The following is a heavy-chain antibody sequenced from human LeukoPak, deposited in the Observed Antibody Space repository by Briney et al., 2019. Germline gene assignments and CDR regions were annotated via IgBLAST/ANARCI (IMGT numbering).Heavy chain of an antibody. J-gene: IGHJ6*02. CDR1: GYTFTGYY. Sequence: ASVKVSCKASGYTFTGYYMHWVRQAPGQGLEWMGWINPNSGGTNYAQKFQGRVTMTRNTSISTAYMELSSLRSEDTAVYYCASLSHEFDYYYYGMDVWGQGTTVTVSS. V-gene: IGHV1-2*02. CDR2: INPNSGGT. CDR3: ASLSHEFDYYYYGMDV.